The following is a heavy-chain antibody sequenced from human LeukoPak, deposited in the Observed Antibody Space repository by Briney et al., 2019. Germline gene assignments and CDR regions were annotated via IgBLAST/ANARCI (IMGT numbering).Heavy chain of an antibody. D-gene: IGHD2-15*01. CDR1: GGSFSGYY. Sequence: SETLSLTCAVYGGSFSGYYWSWIRQPPGKGLEWIGEINHSGSTNYNPSLKSRVTISVDTFKNQFSLKLSSVTAADTAVYYCARGVVVAATGSGYYYGMDVWGQGTTVTVSS. V-gene: IGHV4-34*01. CDR3: ARGVVVAATGSGYYYGMDV. J-gene: IGHJ6*02. CDR2: INHSGST.